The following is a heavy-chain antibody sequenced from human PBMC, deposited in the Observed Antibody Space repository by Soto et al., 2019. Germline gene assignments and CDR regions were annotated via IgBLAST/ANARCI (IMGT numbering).Heavy chain of an antibody. CDR1: GYTLTSYA. V-gene: IGHV1-3*01. D-gene: IGHD3-10*01. J-gene: IGHJ6*02. Sequence: ASVKVSCKASGYTLTSYAMHWVRQAPGQRLEWMGWINAGNGNTKYSQKFQGRVTITRDTSASTAYMELSSLRSEDTAVYYCARDNRKELWVEGLNAMDVWGQGTTVTVSS. CDR3: ARDNRKELWVEGLNAMDV. CDR2: INAGNGNT.